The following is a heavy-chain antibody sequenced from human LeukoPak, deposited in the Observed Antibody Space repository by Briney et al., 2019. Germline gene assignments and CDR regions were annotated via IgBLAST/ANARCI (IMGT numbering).Heavy chain of an antibody. D-gene: IGHD3-9*01. CDR3: ARDGRYDILTGAYYYYYMDV. CDR2: IIPIFGTA. J-gene: IGHJ6*03. Sequence: SVKVSCKASGGTFSSYAISWMRQAPGQGLEWMGGIIPIFGTANYAQKFQGRVTITADESTSTAYMELSSLRSEDTAVYYCARDGRYDILTGAYYYYYMDVWGKGTTVTVSS. V-gene: IGHV1-69*01. CDR1: GGTFSSYA.